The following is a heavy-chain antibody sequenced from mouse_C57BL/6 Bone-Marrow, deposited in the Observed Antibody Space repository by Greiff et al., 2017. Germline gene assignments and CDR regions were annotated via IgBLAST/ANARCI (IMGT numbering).Heavy chain of an antibody. J-gene: IGHJ3*01. Sequence: EVKLQESGAELVRPGASVKLSCTASGFNIKDDYMHWVKQRPEQGLEWIGWIDPENGDTEYASKFQGKATITADTSSNTAYLQLSSLTSEDTAVYYCTGVLLRYWFAYWGQGTRVTVSA. D-gene: IGHD1-1*01. V-gene: IGHV14-4*01. CDR3: TGVLLRYWFAY. CDR1: GFNIKDDY. CDR2: IDPENGDT.